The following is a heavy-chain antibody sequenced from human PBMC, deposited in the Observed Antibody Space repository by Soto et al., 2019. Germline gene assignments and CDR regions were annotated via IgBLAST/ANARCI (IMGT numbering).Heavy chain of an antibody. Sequence: GGSLRLSCAASGFTFSSYGMHWVRQAPGKGLEWVAVIWYDGSNKYYADSVKGRFTISRDNSKNTLYLQMNSLRAEDTAVYYCARDNRRLPFDIWGQGTMVTVSS. CDR3: ARDNRRLPFDI. CDR2: IWYDGSNK. V-gene: IGHV3-33*01. J-gene: IGHJ3*02. CDR1: GFTFSSYG. D-gene: IGHD3-16*02.